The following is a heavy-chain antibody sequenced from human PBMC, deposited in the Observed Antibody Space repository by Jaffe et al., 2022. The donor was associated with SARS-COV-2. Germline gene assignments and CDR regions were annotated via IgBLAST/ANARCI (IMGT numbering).Heavy chain of an antibody. V-gene: IGHV4-59*08. CDR3: ARLIAWEGEFDY. Sequence: QVQLQESGPGLVKPSETLSLTCTVSGGSISSYYWSWIRQPPGKGLEWIGYIYYSGSTNYNPSLKSRVTISVDTSKNQFSLKLSSVTAADTAVYYCARLIAWEGEFDYWGQGTLVTVSS. D-gene: IGHD3-10*01. CDR2: IYYSGST. CDR1: GGSISSYY. J-gene: IGHJ4*02.